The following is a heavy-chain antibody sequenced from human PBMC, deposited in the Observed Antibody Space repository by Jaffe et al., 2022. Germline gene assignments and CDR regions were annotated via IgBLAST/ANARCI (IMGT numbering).Heavy chain of an antibody. Sequence: QLQLQESGPGLVKPSETLSLTCAVSGGSISSSNHYWGWIRQPPGKGLEWIGVIHYSGSTSYSPSLKSRVTISVDTSKNQFSLKLSSVTVADTAVYYCSRYSGTIGWFDPWGQGTLVTVSS. J-gene: IGHJ5*02. CDR3: SRYSGTIGWFDP. V-gene: IGHV4-39*01. CDR2: IHYSGST. D-gene: IGHD2-8*01. CDR1: GGSISSSNHY.